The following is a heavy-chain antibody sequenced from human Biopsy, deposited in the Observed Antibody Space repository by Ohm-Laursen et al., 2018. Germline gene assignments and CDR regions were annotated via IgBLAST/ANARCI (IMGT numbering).Heavy chain of an antibody. CDR3: ATKLTGYFHH. V-gene: IGHV1-69*06. D-gene: IGHD3-9*01. Sequence: SVKVSCKVPGGTFSNYGVNWVRQAPGQGLEWLGGNIPILGTGNYAQKFQDRVTVAADTSTGTATMELRSLRSDDTAVYYCATKLTGYFHHWGQGTLVIVSS. CDR2: NIPILGTG. J-gene: IGHJ1*01. CDR1: GGTFSNYG.